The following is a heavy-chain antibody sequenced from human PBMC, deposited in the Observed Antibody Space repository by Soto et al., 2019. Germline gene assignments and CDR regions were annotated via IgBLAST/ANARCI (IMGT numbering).Heavy chain of an antibody. J-gene: IGHJ4*02. Sequence: SETLSLTCTIIGGSISSYYWRWIPQPTGKGLEWIGYIYYSGSTNYNPSLKSRVTISVDTSKNQFSLKLSSVTAADTAVYYCARNYGPGYTFDYWGQGTLVTVS. CDR3: ARNYGPGYTFDY. CDR1: GGSISSYY. D-gene: IGHD3-10*01. CDR2: IYYSGST. V-gene: IGHV4-59*08.